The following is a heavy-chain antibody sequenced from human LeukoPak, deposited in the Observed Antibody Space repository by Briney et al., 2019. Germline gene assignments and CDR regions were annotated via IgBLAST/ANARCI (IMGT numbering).Heavy chain of an antibody. CDR2: ISSDGSRV. CDR1: GFTFSDYW. V-gene: IGHV3-74*01. J-gene: IGHJ4*02. CDR3: ARDLSGVTGYTYGRGIDY. D-gene: IGHD5-18*01. Sequence: GGSLRLSCAASGFTFSDYWMHWVRQAPGKGLVWVSRISSDGSRVTYADSVKGRFTISRDNAKNTLYLQMNSLRAEDTAVYYCARDLSGVTGYTYGRGIDYWGQGTLVTVSS.